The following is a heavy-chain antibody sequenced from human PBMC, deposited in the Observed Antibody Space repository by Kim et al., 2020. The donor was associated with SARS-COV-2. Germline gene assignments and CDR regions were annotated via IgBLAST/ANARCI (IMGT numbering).Heavy chain of an antibody. J-gene: IGHJ4*02. CDR1: GFTFSSYS. V-gene: IGHV3-48*02. Sequence: GSLRLSCAASGFTFSSYSMNWVRQAPGKGLEWVSYISSSSSTIYYADSVKGRFTISRDNAKNSLYLQMNSLRDEDTAVYYCARGRHYCRGGSCYFDYWGQGTLVTVSS. D-gene: IGHD2-15*01. CDR3: ARGRHYCRGGSCYFDY. CDR2: ISSSSSTI.